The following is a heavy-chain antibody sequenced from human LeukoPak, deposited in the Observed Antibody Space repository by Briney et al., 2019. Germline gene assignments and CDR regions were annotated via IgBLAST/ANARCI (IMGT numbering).Heavy chain of an antibody. V-gene: IGHV3-48*03. Sequence: PGGSLRLSCAASGFTFSSYEMNWVRQAPGKGLEWVSYISSSGSTIYYADSVEGRFTISRDNAKNSLYLQMNSLRAEDTAVYYCARESSSWYYWGQGTLVTVSS. J-gene: IGHJ4*02. D-gene: IGHD6-13*01. CDR3: ARESSSWYY. CDR1: GFTFSSYE. CDR2: ISSSGSTI.